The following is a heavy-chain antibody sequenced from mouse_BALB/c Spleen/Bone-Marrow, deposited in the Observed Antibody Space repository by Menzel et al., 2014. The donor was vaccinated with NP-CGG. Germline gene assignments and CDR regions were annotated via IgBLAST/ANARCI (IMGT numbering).Heavy chain of an antibody. Sequence: VQLKESGAELVKPGASVKLSCTASGFNIKDTYMHWVKQRPEQGLEWIGRIDPANGNTKYDLKFQGNATITADTSSNTAYLQLSSLTSEDTAVYYCAMYYYGSSLFAYWGQGTLVTVSA. CDR1: GFNIKDTY. D-gene: IGHD1-1*01. J-gene: IGHJ3*01. V-gene: IGHV14-3*02. CDR2: IDPANGNT. CDR3: AMYYYGSSLFAY.